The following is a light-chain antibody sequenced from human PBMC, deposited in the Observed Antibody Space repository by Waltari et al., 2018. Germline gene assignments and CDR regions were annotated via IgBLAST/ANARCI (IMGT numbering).Light chain of an antibody. J-gene: IGKJ4*01. V-gene: IGKV1-5*03. Sequence: CLASPRVSNGLDWNQQKPGKGLKLLIYKASTLHSGVPSRFSGSGSGTEFTLTVSSLQPEDFATYYCQQYNSYSLLSFGGGTKVEIK. CDR1: PRVSNG. CDR2: KAS. CDR3: QQYNSYSLLS.